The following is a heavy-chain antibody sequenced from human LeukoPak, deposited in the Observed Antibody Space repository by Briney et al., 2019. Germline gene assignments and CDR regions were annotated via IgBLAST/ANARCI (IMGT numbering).Heavy chain of an antibody. CDR3: AKAFYYYDSSGYSTFDY. Sequence: GGSLRLSCAASGFTFSSYGMSWVRQAPGKGLEWVSAISGSGGSTYYADSVKGRFTISRDNSKNTLYLQMNSLRAEDTAVYYCAKAFYYYDSSGYSTFDYWGQGTLVTVSS. CDR1: GFTFSSYG. V-gene: IGHV3-23*01. J-gene: IGHJ4*02. CDR2: ISGSGGST. D-gene: IGHD3-22*01.